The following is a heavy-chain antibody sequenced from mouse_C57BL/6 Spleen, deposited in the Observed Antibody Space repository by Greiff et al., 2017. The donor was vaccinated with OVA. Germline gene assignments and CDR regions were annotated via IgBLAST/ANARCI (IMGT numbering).Heavy chain of an antibody. CDR2: IDPSDSYT. D-gene: IGHD1-2*01. J-gene: IGHJ2*01. Sequence: QVQLQQPGAELVRPGTSVKLSCKASGYTFTSYWMHWVKQRPGQGLEWIGVIDPSDSYTNYNQKFKGKATLTVDTSSSTAYMQLSSLTSEDSAVYYCACGVTAFDYWGQGTTLTVSS. CDR3: ACGVTAFDY. CDR1: GYTFTSYW. V-gene: IGHV1-59*01.